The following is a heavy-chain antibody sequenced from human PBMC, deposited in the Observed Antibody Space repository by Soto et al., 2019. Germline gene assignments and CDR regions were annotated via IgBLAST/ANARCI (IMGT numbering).Heavy chain of an antibody. Sequence: XETLSLSSDVSGDSISTYYWSWIRQPPGKGLEWIGYVYYSGSTLYNPSLESRVTMSIDMSKKQVSLKLTSVIAADTAVYYCARTRMIESWIDYWGQGTLVTVSS. J-gene: IGHJ4*01. CDR1: GDSISTYY. D-gene: IGHD2-21*01. CDR2: VYYSGST. CDR3: ARTRMIESWIDY. V-gene: IGHV4-59*01.